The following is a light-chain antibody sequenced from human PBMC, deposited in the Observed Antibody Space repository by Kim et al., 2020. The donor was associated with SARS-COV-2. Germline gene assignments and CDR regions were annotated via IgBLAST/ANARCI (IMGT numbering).Light chain of an antibody. CDR1: QPVNSRY. CDR3: QQFGDTWT. Sequence: PGERATLSCRTGQPVNSRYLAWNQQKPGQAPRLLINGASSRDNGNPDRFSGSGTGTDFTITISSLETDDFAGYYSQQFGDTWTFGQGTKV. J-gene: IGKJ1*01. CDR2: GAS. V-gene: IGKV3-20*01.